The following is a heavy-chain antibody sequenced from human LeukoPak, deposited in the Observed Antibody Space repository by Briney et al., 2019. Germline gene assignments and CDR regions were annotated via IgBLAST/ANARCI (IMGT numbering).Heavy chain of an antibody. CDR2: MYPSGST. D-gene: IGHD2-2*01. CDR3: AGDRYCSSSSCTSGPLD. Sequence: SETLSLTCTVSGDSITSGTYYWSWIRQPAGKGLEWIGRMYPSGSTNYTPSLKSRFTISLATSKNQFSLKLSSVTAADTAVYYCAGDRYCSSSSCTSGPLDWGQGTLVTVSS. V-gene: IGHV4-61*02. CDR1: GDSITSGTYY. J-gene: IGHJ4*02.